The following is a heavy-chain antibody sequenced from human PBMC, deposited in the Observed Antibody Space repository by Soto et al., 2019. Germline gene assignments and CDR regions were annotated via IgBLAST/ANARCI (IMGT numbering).Heavy chain of an antibody. CDR1: GGSISSGGYY. CDR2: IYYSGST. D-gene: IGHD3-3*01. V-gene: IGHV4-31*03. J-gene: IGHJ4*02. CDR3: ARARGYYPYYFDY. Sequence: SETLSLTCTVSGGSISSGGYYWSWIRQHPGKGLEWIGYIYYSGSTYYNPSLRSRVTISVDTSKNQFSLKLSSVTAADTAVYYCARARGYYPYYFDYWGQGTLVTVSS.